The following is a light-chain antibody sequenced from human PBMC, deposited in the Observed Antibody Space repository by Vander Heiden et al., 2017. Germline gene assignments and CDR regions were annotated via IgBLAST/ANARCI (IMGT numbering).Light chain of an antibody. CDR3: QVWDSSSDHPVV. CDR1: NIGSKS. CDR2: DGS. Sequence: SYVLTQPPSVSVAPGKPARITCGGNNIGSKSVHWYQQKPGQAPVLVVYDGSDRPSGIPERFSGSNSGNTATLTISRVEAGDEADYYCQVWDSSSDHPVVFGGGTKLTVL. J-gene: IGLJ3*02. V-gene: IGLV3-21*03.